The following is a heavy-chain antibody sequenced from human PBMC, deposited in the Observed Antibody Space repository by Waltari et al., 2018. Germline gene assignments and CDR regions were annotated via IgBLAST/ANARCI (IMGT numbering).Heavy chain of an antibody. CDR2: INHRGSP. J-gene: IGHJ4*02. CDR3: ARLGYSSSWYYLDY. Sequence: QVQLQQWGAGLLKPSETLSLTCAVYGGSFSGYYWSWIRQPPGKGLEWIGEINHRGSPHSNPSLTSRVTLSVDASENQFSLKLSSVTAADTAVYYCARLGYSSSWYYLDYWGQGTLVTVSS. V-gene: IGHV4-34*01. CDR1: GGSFSGYY. D-gene: IGHD6-13*01.